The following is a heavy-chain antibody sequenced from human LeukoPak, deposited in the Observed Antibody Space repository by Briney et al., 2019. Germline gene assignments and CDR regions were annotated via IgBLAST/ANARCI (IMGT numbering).Heavy chain of an antibody. CDR2: TKPDGSEK. CDR3: ATDGYSSARDY. D-gene: IGHD6-25*01. V-gene: IGHV3-7*01. Sequence: GGSLTLSCRASGFSFNNYWMSWVRQAPGKGLKWVANTKPDGSEKYYVDSVRGRFTISRDNAKNLLYLQMSNLRAEDTAVYYCATDGYSSARDYWGQGTLVTVSS. J-gene: IGHJ4*02. CDR1: GFSFNNYW.